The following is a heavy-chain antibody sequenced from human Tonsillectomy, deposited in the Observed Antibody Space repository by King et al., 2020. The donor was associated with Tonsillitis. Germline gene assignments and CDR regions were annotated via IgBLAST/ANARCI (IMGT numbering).Heavy chain of an antibody. V-gene: IGHV3-53*01. J-gene: IGHJ4*02. CDR1: GFSVSSHY. CDR3: ARVNYYDSSGYWSPYYFDY. CDR2: IYGGGTT. Sequence: VQLVESGGGLMQPGGSLRLSCAASGFSVSSHYMSWVRQAPGKGLEWVSVIYGGGTTYYADFVKGRFTISRDNSENTLYLQMNSLRAEDTAMYYCARVNYYDSSGYWSPYYFDYWGQGTLVTVPS. D-gene: IGHD3-22*01.